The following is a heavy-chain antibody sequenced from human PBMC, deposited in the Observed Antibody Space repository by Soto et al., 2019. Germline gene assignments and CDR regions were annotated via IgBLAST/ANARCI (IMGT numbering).Heavy chain of an antibody. V-gene: IGHV3-53*01. CDR2: IYTGGST. CDR1: GFTVSSNY. J-gene: IGHJ4*02. D-gene: IGHD2-2*01. Sequence: GCLGRACPPSGFTVSSNYMSGVRQAPGKGLEWVSVIYTGGSTYYADSVKGRFTISRDNSKNTLYLQMNSLRAEDTAVYYCARGDCSSTSCYHLDYWGQGTLVTVYS. CDR3: ARGDCSSTSCYHLDY.